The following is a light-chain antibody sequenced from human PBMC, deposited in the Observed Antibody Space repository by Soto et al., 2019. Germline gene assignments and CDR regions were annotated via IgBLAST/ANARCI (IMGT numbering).Light chain of an antibody. J-gene: IGKJ1*01. Sequence: EVVMTQSPATLSVSPGERATLSCRASQSVGRNLAWYQQKPGQAPRLLIYGASTRATGIPVRFSGGGSGTEFTLTISSLQSDDFAGYFCKQYNNWPETFGQGTKVDIK. V-gene: IGKV3-15*01. CDR1: QSVGRN. CDR2: GAS. CDR3: KQYNNWPET.